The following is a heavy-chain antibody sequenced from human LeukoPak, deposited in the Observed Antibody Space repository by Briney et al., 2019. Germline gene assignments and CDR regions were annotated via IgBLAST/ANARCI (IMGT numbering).Heavy chain of an antibody. J-gene: IGHJ4*02. D-gene: IGHD5-18*01. V-gene: IGHV3-48*01. CDR1: GFTFSSYS. Sequence: PGGSLRLSCAASGFTFSSYSMNWVRQAPGKGLEWVSYISCSSSTIYYADSVKGRFTISRDNAKNSLYLQMNSLRAEDTAVYYCARDPERYSYGWVDYWGQGTLVTVSS. CDR2: ISCSSSTI. CDR3: ARDPERYSYGWVDY.